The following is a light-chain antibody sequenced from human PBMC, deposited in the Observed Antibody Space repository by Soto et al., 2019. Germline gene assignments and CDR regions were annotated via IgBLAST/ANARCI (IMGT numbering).Light chain of an antibody. V-gene: IGKV3-20*01. J-gene: IGKJ1*01. Sequence: IVLTQSPGTMSLSTGERATLSCRASQSVRDSHLAWYQQKPGQAPSLLIYETSRRATGIPDRFRGSGSGTEFALTITRVEPEDVAMYFCQQYGSSPGTFGQGTKVEI. CDR2: ETS. CDR3: QQYGSSPGT. CDR1: QSVRDSH.